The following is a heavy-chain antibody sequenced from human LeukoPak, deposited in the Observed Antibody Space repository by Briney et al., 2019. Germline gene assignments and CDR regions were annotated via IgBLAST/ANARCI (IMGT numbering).Heavy chain of an antibody. J-gene: IGHJ6*03. V-gene: IGHV1-2*02. CDR2: INPNSGGT. CDR3: ARHYYYYYYMDV. CDR1: GYTFTCYY. Sequence: ASVKVSCKASGYTFTCYYMHWVRQAPGQGLEWMGWINPNSGGTNYAQKFQGRVTMTRDTSISTAYMELSRLRSNDTAVYYCARHYYYYYYMDVWGKGTTVTISS.